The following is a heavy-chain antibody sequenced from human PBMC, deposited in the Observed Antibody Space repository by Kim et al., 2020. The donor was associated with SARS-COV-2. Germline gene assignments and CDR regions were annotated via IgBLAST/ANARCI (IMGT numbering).Heavy chain of an antibody. D-gene: IGHD3-16*01. CDR3: ATADFEEQYLSSNYDF. V-gene: IGHV3-23*01. CDR2: ISRSGDDT. J-gene: IGHJ4*02. CDR1: GFTLSNYG. Sequence: GGSLRLSCAASGFTLSNYGMFWVRQAPGKGLEWVSAISRSGDDTPYADSVKGRFTISRDNSKNTLYLQMNSLRAEDTAVYYCATADFEEQYLSSNYDFWGQGTLVTVSS.